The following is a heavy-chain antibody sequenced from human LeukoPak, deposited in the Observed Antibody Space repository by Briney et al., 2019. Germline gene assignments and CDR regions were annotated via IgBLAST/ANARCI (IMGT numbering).Heavy chain of an antibody. J-gene: IGHJ4*02. CDR3: ASGRQLGY. V-gene: IGHV3-7*01. CDR2: IKEDGSEK. D-gene: IGHD6-13*01. CDR1: GFTFSNYW. Sequence: QSGGSLGLSCAASGFTFSNYWMSWVRQAPGKGLEWVANIKEDGSEKYYVDSVKGRFTISRDNAGNSLYLQMNSLRAEDTAVYYCASGRQLGYWGQGTLVTVSS.